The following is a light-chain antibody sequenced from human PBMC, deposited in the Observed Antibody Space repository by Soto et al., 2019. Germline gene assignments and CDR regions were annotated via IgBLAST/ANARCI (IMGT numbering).Light chain of an antibody. CDR2: WAS. CDR3: QQYYSTPPRIT. Sequence: DIVMTQSPDSLAVSLGERATINFKSSQSVLYXSNNKNYLAWYQQKPGQPPKLLIYWASTRESGVPDRFSGSGSGTDFTLTISSLQAEDVAVYYCQQYYSTPPRITFGQGTRLEIK. V-gene: IGKV4-1*01. CDR1: QSVLYXSNNKNY. J-gene: IGKJ5*01.